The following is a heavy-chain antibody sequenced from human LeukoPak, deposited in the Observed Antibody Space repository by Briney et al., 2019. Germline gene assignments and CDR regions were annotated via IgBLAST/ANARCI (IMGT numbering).Heavy chain of an antibody. V-gene: IGHV1-46*01. D-gene: IGHD6-19*01. CDR3: ARELGYSSGGAY. CDR2: INPSGGST. CDR1: GYTFTGYY. Sequence: ASVKVSRKASGYTFTGYYMHWVRQAPGQGLEWMGWINPSGGSTSYAQKFQGRVTMTRDMSTSTVYMELSSLRSEDTAVYYCARELGYSSGGAYWGQGTLVTVSS. J-gene: IGHJ4*02.